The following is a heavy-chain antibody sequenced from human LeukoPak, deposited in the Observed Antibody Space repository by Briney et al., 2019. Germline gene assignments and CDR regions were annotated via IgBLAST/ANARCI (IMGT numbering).Heavy chain of an antibody. V-gene: IGHV3-7*03. CDR1: GFTFSNYW. CDR2: IKEDGSQK. J-gene: IGHJ1*01. CDR3: VSPRENGYLRY. D-gene: IGHD5-18*01. Sequence: PGGSLRLSCAASGFTFSNYWMTWVRQAPGRGPEWVANIKEDGSQKYYVDSVMGRFRISRDNAKHSVYLEMDSLRAEDTAIYYCVSPRENGYLRYWGQGTLVTVSS.